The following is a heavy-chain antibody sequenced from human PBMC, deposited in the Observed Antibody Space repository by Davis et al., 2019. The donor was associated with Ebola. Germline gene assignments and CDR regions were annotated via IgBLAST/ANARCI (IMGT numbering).Heavy chain of an antibody. J-gene: IGHJ3*01. CDR2: TYYNSRLYL. D-gene: IGHD3-3*01. CDR3: ARGFFRDGFDV. CDR1: GDSVSSGG. V-gene: IGHV6-1*01. Sequence: HSQTLSLTCAISGDSVSSGGWNWIRQSPSRGLEWLGRTYYNSRLYLDYAMFVKGRITINPDTSKNQFSLQLNSVTPEDTAVYYCARGFFRDGFDVWGQGTVITVSS.